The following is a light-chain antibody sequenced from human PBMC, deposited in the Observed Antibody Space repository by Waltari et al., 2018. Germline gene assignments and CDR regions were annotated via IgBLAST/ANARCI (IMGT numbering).Light chain of an antibody. CDR3: QQRSDWPLT. Sequence: EIVLTQSPATLSLSPGERATLSCWASQSIGHYLAWYQQKPGQAPRLLIYDASSRATGIPPRFSGFGSGTDFTLTISSLEPEDSAVYYCQQRSDWPLTCGGGTKVEIK. CDR1: QSIGHY. CDR2: DAS. V-gene: IGKV3-11*01. J-gene: IGKJ4*01.